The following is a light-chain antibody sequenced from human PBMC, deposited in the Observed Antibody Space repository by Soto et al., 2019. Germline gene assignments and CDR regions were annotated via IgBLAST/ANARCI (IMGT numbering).Light chain of an antibody. CDR1: QSIGDY. V-gene: IGKV1-39*01. Sequence: DIQMTQSPLSLSASVGDRVTITCRASQSIGDYVNWYQHKPGRAPRLLIFAASSLPSGVPSRFSGSGSGTDFTLAISSVQPEDYATYHCQQSHSVPFTFCPGTKV. J-gene: IGKJ3*01. CDR3: QQSHSVPFT. CDR2: AAS.